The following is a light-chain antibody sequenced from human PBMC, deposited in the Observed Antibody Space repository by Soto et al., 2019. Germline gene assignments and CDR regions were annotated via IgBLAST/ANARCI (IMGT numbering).Light chain of an antibody. Sequence: DIQMTQSPSSVSASVGDRVTITCRASQGINSWLAWYQQKPGKAPKLLIYAVSTLHSGVPARFSGSGSGTDFTLTISSLQPEDFATYYCQQANSFPVTFGPGTKVDIK. CDR1: QGINSW. V-gene: IGKV1D-12*01. CDR3: QQANSFPVT. J-gene: IGKJ3*01. CDR2: AVS.